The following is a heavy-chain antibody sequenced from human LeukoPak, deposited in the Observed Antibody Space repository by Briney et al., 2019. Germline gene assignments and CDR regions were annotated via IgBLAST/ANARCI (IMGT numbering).Heavy chain of an antibody. V-gene: IGHV3-49*04. CDR2: IRSKAYGGTT. D-gene: IGHD3-22*01. CDR1: GFTFGDYA. Sequence: GGSLRLSCTASGFTFGDYAMSWVRQAPGKGLEWVGFIRSKAYGGTTEYAASVKGRFTISRDDSKSIAYLQMNSLKTEDTAVYYCTRDDSSGYYPPLRYWGQGTLVTVSS. J-gene: IGHJ4*02. CDR3: TRDDSSGYYPPLRY.